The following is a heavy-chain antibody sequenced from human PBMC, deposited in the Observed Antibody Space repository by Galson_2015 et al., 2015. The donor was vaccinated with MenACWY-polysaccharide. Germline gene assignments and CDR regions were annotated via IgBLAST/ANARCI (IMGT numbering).Heavy chain of an antibody. V-gene: IGHV3-33*01. Sequence: SLRLSCAASGFTFSTYVVHWVRQAPGKGLEWMALIWYDGSNEHYADSVRGRFTISRDNSKNTFYLQMNSLRAEDTAVYYGAIESAGVTGTTSPDYWGQGTLVTVSP. CDR1: GFTFSTYV. CDR2: IWYDGSNE. J-gene: IGHJ4*02. CDR3: AIESAGVTGTTSPDY. D-gene: IGHD1/OR15-1a*01.